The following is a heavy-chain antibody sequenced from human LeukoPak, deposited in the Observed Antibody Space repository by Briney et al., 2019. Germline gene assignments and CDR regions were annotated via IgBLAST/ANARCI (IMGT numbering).Heavy chain of an antibody. J-gene: IGHJ3*02. CDR1: GGTFSSYA. CDR2: IIPILGIA. Sequence: SVMVSCKASGGTFSSYAISWVRQAPGQGLEWMGRIIPILGIANYAQKFQGRVTITADKSTSTAYMELSSLRSEDTAVYYCATRPTTVVTPDAFDIWGQGTMVTVSS. V-gene: IGHV1-69*04. CDR3: ATRPTTVVTPDAFDI. D-gene: IGHD4-23*01.